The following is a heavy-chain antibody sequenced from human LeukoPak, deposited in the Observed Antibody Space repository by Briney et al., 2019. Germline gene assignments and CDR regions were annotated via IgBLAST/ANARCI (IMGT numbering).Heavy chain of an antibody. D-gene: IGHD1-26*01. J-gene: IGHJ4*02. Sequence: GGSLRLSCAAAGFSLSSNWTSWVRQAPGKGREWVANIKKDGSEKYYVDSVKGRFTISRDNAKNSLYLQMNSLRAEDTAVYYCARDQRGYSGSYYFDYWGQGTLVTVSS. CDR1: GFSLSSNW. CDR3: ARDQRGYSGSYYFDY. V-gene: IGHV3-7*01. CDR2: IKKDGSEK.